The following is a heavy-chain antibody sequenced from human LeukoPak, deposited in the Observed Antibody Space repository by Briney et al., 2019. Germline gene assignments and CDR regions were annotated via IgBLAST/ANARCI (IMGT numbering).Heavy chain of an antibody. CDR1: GGSISSGSYY. V-gene: IGHV4-61*02. CDR3: AREKFHYYGSGSYLLSNWFDP. Sequence: PSETLSLTCTVSGGSISSGSYYWSWIRQPAGKGLEWIGRIYTSGSTNYNPSLKSRVTISVDTSKNQFSLKLSSVTAADTAVYYCAREKFHYYGSGSYLLSNWFDPWGQGTLVTVSS. CDR2: IYTSGST. J-gene: IGHJ5*02. D-gene: IGHD3-10*01.